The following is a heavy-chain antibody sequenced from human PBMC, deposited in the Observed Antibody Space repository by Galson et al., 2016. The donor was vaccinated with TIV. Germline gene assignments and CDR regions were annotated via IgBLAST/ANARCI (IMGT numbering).Heavy chain of an antibody. CDR2: IYYTGSI. V-gene: IGHV4-59*01. CDR3: ARDRSGYTYGYESAYFDL. D-gene: IGHD5-18*01. Sequence: LSLTCTVSGVSINGYYWSWVRQSPGNGLEWIGHIYYTGSINYNPSLNSRATLSIDTSKSQFSLKLTSVTAADTAVYYCARDRSGYTYGYESAYFDLWGRGTLVVVSS. J-gene: IGHJ2*01. CDR1: GVSINGYY.